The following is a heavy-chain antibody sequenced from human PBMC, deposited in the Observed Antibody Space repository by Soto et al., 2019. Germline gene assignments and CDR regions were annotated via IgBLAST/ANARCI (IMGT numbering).Heavy chain of an antibody. Sequence: GGSLRLSCAASGFTFSSYAMHWVRQAPGKGLEWVAVISYDGSNKYYADSVKGRFTISRDNSKNTLYLQMNSLRAEDTAVYYCARVPSSSGRAHFDYWGQGTLFTVSS. CDR3: ARVPSSSGRAHFDY. CDR2: ISYDGSNK. V-gene: IGHV3-30-3*01. J-gene: IGHJ4*02. CDR1: GFTFSSYA. D-gene: IGHD2-15*01.